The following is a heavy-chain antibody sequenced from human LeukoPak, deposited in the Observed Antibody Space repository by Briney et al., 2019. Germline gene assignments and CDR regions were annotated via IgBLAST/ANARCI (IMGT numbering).Heavy chain of an antibody. J-gene: IGHJ4*02. CDR2: IRYDGSNK. CDR1: GFTFSSYG. Sequence: GGSLRLSCAASGFTFSSYGMHWVRQAPGKGLEWVAFIRYDGSNKYYADSVKGRFTISRDNSKNTLYLQMNSLRAEDTAVYYCAKLWGEVVYCSGGSCYPNYFDYWGQGTLVTVSS. V-gene: IGHV3-30*02. CDR3: AKLWGEVVYCSGGSCYPNYFDY. D-gene: IGHD2-15*01.